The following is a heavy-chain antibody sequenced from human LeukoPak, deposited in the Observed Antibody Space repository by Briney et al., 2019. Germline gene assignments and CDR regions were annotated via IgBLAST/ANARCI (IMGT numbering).Heavy chain of an antibody. J-gene: IGHJ6*03. CDR3: AKDRVRGSYYYYYMDV. D-gene: IGHD3-10*01. CDR1: GFTFSNYA. CDR2: VSYDGSNK. Sequence: GRSLRLSCAASGFTFSNYAIHWVRQAPGKGLEWVAVVSYDGSNKYYADSVKGRFTISRDNSKNSLYLQMNSLRAEDTALYYCAKDRVRGSYYYYYMDVWGKGTTVTVSS. V-gene: IGHV3-30*04.